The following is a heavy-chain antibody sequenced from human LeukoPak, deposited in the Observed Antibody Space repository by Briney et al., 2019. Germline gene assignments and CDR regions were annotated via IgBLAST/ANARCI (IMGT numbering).Heavy chain of an antibody. D-gene: IGHD3-10*01. J-gene: IGHJ4*02. V-gene: IGHV3-33*01. CDR1: RFSFGSYD. CDR3: ARVLIDY. CDR2: IWYDESKE. Sequence: QPGRSLRLSCVASRFSFGSYDMHWVRQAPGKGLEWVAVIWYDESKEYYADSVKGRFTISRDKSKNTLYLQTNSLRAEDTAVYYCARVLIDYWGQGTLVTVSS.